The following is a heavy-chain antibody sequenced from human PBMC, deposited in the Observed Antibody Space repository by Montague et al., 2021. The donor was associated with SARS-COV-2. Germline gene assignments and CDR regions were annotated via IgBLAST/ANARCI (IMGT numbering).Heavy chain of an antibody. CDR3: SKATPTYETRGLRSGWFDP. J-gene: IGHJ5*02. V-gene: IGHV4-34*10. CDR1: GASFSGYH. CDR2: VIHSGKT. D-gene: IGHD3-22*01. Sequence: SETLSLTCAVYGASFSGYHWTWIRKSPGRGMEWIGEVIHSGKTSYNPSPQSRLTMSVDTYTKQFSLSLSSVTATDTALYFCSKATPTYETRGLRSGWFDPWGQGTLVTVSS.